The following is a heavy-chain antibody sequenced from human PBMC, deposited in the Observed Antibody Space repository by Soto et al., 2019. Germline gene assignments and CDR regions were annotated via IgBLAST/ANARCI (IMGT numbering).Heavy chain of an antibody. V-gene: IGHV4-4*02. CDR3: ASRPDRERFLEWDNWLDP. D-gene: IGHD3-3*01. CDR2: IYHSGSS. CDR1: GGSISSSNW. Sequence: SSETLSLTCAVSGGSISSSNWWSWVRQPPGKGLEWIGEIYHSGSSNYNPSLKSRVTISVDKSKNQFSLKLSSVTAADTAVYYCASRPDRERFLEWDNWLDPWGQGTLVTVSS. J-gene: IGHJ5*02.